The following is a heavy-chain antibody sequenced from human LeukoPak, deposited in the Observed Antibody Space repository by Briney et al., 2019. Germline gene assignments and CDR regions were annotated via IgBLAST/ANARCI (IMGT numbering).Heavy chain of an antibody. CDR2: ISGSESST. CDR3: AKVPTSFYTASWGFDN. V-gene: IGHV3-23*01. D-gene: IGHD5-18*01. J-gene: IGHJ4*02. CDR1: GFTFSSYA. Sequence: GGSLRLSCAASGFTFSSYAMSWVRQAPGKGLEWVSAISGSESSTYYADSVRGRFTISRDNSKNTLYLQMNSLRSEDTAVYYCAKVPTSFYTASWGFDNWGRGTLVTVSS.